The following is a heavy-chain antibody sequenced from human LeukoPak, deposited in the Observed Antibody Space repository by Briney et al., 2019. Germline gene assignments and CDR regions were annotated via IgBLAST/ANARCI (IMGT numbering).Heavy chain of an antibody. Sequence: ASVKVSCKASGYTFTSYYMHWVRQAPGQGLEWMGIINPSGGSTSYAQKFQGRVTMTRDMSTSTVYMELSSLRSEDTAVYYCARVARYYDSSGYTYFDYWGQGTLVTVSS. CDR3: ARVARYYDSSGYTYFDY. D-gene: IGHD3-22*01. V-gene: IGHV1-46*01. J-gene: IGHJ4*02. CDR2: INPSGGST. CDR1: GYTFTSYY.